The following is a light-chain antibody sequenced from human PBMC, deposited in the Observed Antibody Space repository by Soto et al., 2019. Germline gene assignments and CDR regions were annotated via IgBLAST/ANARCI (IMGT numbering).Light chain of an antibody. CDR2: GAS. J-gene: IGKJ4*01. CDR3: QQYDNSPLT. CDR1: QSVPNSY. V-gene: IGKV3-20*01. Sequence: EIVVTQAPGTLAVSPVEGATLSCSSSQSVPNSYLAWYQQKPGQAPRLLIYGASSRATGIPVRFSGSGSGTDFTLTISRLEPEDFAVYYCQQYDNSPLTFGGGTKVDIK.